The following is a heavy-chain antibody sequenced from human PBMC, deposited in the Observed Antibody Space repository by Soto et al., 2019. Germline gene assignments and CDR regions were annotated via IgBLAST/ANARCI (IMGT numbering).Heavy chain of an antibody. CDR1: GFTFDDYA. CDR2: ISWNSGSI. Sequence: PGGSLSLSCAASGFTFDDYAMHWVRQAPGKGLEWVSGISWNSGSIGYADSVKGRFTISRDNAKNSLYLQMNSLRAEDTALYYCAKRRDREDYYGMDVWGQGTTVTVSS. CDR3: AKRRDREDYYGMDV. V-gene: IGHV3-9*01. J-gene: IGHJ6*02.